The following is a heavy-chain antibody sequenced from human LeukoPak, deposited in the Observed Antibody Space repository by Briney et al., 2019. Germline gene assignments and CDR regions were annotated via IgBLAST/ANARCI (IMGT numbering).Heavy chain of an antibody. V-gene: IGHV3-9*01. D-gene: IGHD3-10*01. Sequence: SRSLRLSCAASGFTFDDYAMHWVRQAPGKGLEWVSGISWNSGSIGYADSVKGRFTISRDNAKNSLYLQMNSLRAEDTALYYCAKAWGVVLGGMDVWGQGTTVTVSS. CDR3: AKAWGVVLGGMDV. CDR1: GFTFDDYA. CDR2: ISWNSGSI. J-gene: IGHJ6*02.